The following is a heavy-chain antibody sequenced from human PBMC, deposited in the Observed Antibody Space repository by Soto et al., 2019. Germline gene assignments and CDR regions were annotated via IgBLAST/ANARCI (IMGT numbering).Heavy chain of an antibody. J-gene: IGHJ6*02. V-gene: IGHV3-30-3*01. CDR1: GFSFGTYG. Sequence: LRVSCVASGFSFGTYGMHWVRQAPGKGLQWVALISYEGSNTYYADSVRGRFTISRDNSKNTLYLQMNTLRPEDTGVYYCARVTPGNNLYYFSGLDFWGQGTSVTVSS. CDR3: ARVTPGNNLYYFSGLDF. D-gene: IGHD1-1*01. CDR2: ISYEGSNT.